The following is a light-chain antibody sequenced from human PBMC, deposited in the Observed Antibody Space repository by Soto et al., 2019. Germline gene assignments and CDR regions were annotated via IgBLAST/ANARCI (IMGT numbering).Light chain of an antibody. J-gene: IGKJ2*01. V-gene: IGKV3-20*01. Sequence: EIVLTQSPGTLSLSPGERATLSCRASQSVSSSYLAWYQQKPGQAPRLLIYGASSRATGIPDRFSGSGSGRDFTLTLSRLEPEEFAVYYWQQYGSAPRTFGQGTKLEIK. CDR2: GAS. CDR1: QSVSSSY. CDR3: QQYGSAPRT.